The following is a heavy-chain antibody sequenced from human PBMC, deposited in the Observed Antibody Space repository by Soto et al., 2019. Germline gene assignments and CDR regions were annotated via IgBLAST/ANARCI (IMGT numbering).Heavy chain of an antibody. CDR2: ISTNSPYI. CDR3: TRDASRDSSARGWFDP. J-gene: IGHJ5*02. Sequence: GALRLSCAAFGFGFRSFTVNWVRQAPGKGLEWGSTISTNSPYIYSTDALRDRFTISRDNAKNSLHLQMNSLRAEDTAVYYCTRDASRDSSARGWFDPWGPGTLVTVSS. CDR1: GFGFRSFT. D-gene: IGHD6-13*01. V-gene: IGHV3-21*01.